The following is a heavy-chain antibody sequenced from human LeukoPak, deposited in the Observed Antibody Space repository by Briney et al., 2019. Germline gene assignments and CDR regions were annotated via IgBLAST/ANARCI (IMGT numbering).Heavy chain of an antibody. J-gene: IGHJ4*02. D-gene: IGHD3-3*01. CDR3: ARGPRFLEWLSNFDY. CDR1: GFTFSSYG. Sequence: PGRSLRLSCAASGFTFSSYGMHWVRQAPGKGLEWVAVISYDGSNKYYADSVKGRFTISRDNSKNTLYLQMNSLRAEDTAVYYCARGPRFLEWLSNFDYWGQGTLVTVSS. CDR2: ISYDGSNK. V-gene: IGHV3-30*03.